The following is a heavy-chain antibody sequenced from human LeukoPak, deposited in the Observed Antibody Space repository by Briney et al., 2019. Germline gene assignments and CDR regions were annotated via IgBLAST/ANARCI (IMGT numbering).Heavy chain of an antibody. CDR3: ATAFGCSSTSCYSYSFASAFDI. CDR1: GYTLTELS. Sequence: GASVKVSCKVSGYTLTELSMHWVRQAPGKGLEWMGGFDPEDGETIYAQKFQGRVTMTEDTSTDTAYMELSSLRSEDTAVYYCATAFGCSSTSCYSYSFASAFDIWGQGTMVTVSS. D-gene: IGHD2-2*01. CDR2: FDPEDGET. J-gene: IGHJ3*02. V-gene: IGHV1-24*01.